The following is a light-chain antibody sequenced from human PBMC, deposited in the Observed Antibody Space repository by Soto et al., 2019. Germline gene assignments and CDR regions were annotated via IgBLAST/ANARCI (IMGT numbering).Light chain of an antibody. Sequence: DIPMTQSPSTLSASVGDRVTITCRASQSISAWLAWYQQKPGKAPKPLIYKASSLESGVPSRFRGSGSGTEFTLTISSLQPDDFATYYCQQYNSDSRTFGQGTKVEIK. CDR2: KAS. CDR3: QQYNSDSRT. CDR1: QSISAW. J-gene: IGKJ1*01. V-gene: IGKV1-5*03.